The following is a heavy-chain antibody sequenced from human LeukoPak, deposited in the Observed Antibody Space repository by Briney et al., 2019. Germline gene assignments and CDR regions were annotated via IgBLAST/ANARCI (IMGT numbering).Heavy chain of an antibody. J-gene: IGHJ6*02. Sequence: PSETLSLTCAVSGGSISSGGYYWSWLRQHPGQGLEWFVYIYYSESTYYNPSRKSRLTKSVYTSKNQYSLKLSSVTVADTAVYYCARDRLAKLPYYYYYGMDVWGQGTTVTVSS. CDR1: GGSISSGGYY. V-gene: IGHV4-31*11. CDR3: ARDRLAKLPYYYYYGMDV. CDR2: IYYSEST.